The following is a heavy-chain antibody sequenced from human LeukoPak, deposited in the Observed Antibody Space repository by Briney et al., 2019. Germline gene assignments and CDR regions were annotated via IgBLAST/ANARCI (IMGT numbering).Heavy chain of an antibody. CDR1: GFTFSGSA. CDR3: TSGSWGVVGYYYYYMDV. Sequence: GGSLRLSCAASGFTFSGSAMHWVRQASGKGLEWVGRIRSKANSYATAYAASVKGRFTISRDDSKNTAYLQMNSLKTEDTAVYYCTSGSWGVVGYYYYYMDVWAKGPRSPSP. V-gene: IGHV3-73*01. J-gene: IGHJ6*03. D-gene: IGHD3-3*01. CDR2: IRSKANSYAT.